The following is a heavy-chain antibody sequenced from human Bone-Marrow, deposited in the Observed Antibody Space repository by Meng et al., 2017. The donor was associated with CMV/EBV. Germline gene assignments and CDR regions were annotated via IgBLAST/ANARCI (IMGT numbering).Heavy chain of an antibody. J-gene: IGHJ6*02. V-gene: IGHV1-46*01. Sequence: ASVKVSCKASGYTFTSYYMHWVRQAPGQGLEWMGIINPSGGSTSYTQKFQGRVTMTRDTSTSTVYMELSSLRSEDTAVYYCARDRFYSSLSRGNYYYGMNVWGQGTTVTVSS. CDR3: ARDRFYSSLSRGNYYYGMNV. D-gene: IGHD6-6*01. CDR1: GYTFTSYY. CDR2: INPSGGST.